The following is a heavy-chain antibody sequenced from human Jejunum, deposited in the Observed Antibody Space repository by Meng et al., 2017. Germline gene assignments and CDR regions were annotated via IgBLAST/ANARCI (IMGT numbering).Heavy chain of an antibody. CDR1: GASISDSNW. D-gene: IGHD1-1*01. CDR2: IYHTGTT. CDR3: ARDLLGPAMAATGWFDP. V-gene: IGHV4-4*02. J-gene: IGHJ5*02. Sequence: VQLQEAGPALVKPAAALSLTCAVYGASISDSNWGSWVRQPLGKALGWLGEIYHTGTTNYNPSLKSRVTLSLDKSKNQFSLELTSVTAADTAVYYCARDLLGPAMAATGWFDPWGQGTLVTVSS.